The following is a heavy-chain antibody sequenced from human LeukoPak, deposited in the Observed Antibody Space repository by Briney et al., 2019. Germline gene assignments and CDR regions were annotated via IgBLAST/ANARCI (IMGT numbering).Heavy chain of an antibody. Sequence: GGSLRLSCAASGFTFSSYGMHWVRQAPGKGLEWVAVISYDGSNKYYADSVKGRFTISRDNSKNTLYVQMNSLRAEDTAVYYCAKARGFCSGGSCYNPFDPWGQGTLVTVSS. CDR2: ISYDGSNK. J-gene: IGHJ5*02. CDR3: AKARGFCSGGSCYNPFDP. CDR1: GFTFSSYG. V-gene: IGHV3-30*18. D-gene: IGHD2-15*01.